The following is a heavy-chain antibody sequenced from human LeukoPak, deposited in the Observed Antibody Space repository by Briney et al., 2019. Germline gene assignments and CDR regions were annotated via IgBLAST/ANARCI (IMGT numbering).Heavy chain of an antibody. J-gene: IGHJ5*02. Sequence: ASVKVFCKASGYTFSNYDINWVRQATGQGLEWMGWMNPNSGNTGYAQKFQGRVTMTRNTSISTAYMELSSLTSEDTAVYYCVRGVVVVAAGLRSLKIWFDTWGQGTLVTVSP. CDR2: MNPNSGNT. V-gene: IGHV1-8*01. D-gene: IGHD2-15*01. CDR3: VRGVVVVAAGLRSLKIWFDT. CDR1: GYTFSNYD.